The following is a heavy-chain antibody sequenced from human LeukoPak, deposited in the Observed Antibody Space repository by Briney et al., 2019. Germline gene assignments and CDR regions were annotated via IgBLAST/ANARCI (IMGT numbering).Heavy chain of an antibody. Sequence: PSETLSLTCAVYGGSFSGYYWSWLRQPPGKGLEWIGEINHSGSTNYNPSLKSRVTISVDTSKNQFSLKLSSVTAADTAVYYCARVRGYDYVWGSYRSNWFDPWGQGTLVTVSS. CDR2: INHSGST. D-gene: IGHD3-16*02. V-gene: IGHV4-34*01. J-gene: IGHJ5*02. CDR1: GGSFSGYY. CDR3: ARVRGYDYVWGSYRSNWFDP.